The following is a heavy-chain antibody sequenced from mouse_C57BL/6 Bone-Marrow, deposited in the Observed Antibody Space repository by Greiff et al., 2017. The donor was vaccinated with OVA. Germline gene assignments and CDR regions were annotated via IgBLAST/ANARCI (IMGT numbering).Heavy chain of an antibody. CDR1: GYTFTNYW. D-gene: IGHD2-10*02. J-gene: IGHJ3*01. CDR3: ARWGYGLAY. V-gene: IGHV1-63*01. CDR2: IYPGGGYT. Sequence: VHLVESGAELVRPGTSVKMSCKASGYTFTNYWIGWAKQRPGHGLEWIGDIYPGGGYTNYNEKFKGKATLTADKSSSTAYMQFSSLTSEDSAIYYCARWGYGLAYWGQGTLVTVSA.